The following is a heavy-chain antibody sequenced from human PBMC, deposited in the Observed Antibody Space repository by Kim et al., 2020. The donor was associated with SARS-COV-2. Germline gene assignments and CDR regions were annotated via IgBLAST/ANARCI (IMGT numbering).Heavy chain of an antibody. CDR2: ISSSGSTI. J-gene: IGHJ4*02. V-gene: IGHV3-11*04. CDR1: GFTFSDYY. D-gene: IGHD3-22*01. Sequence: GGSLRLSCAASGFTFSDYYMSWIRQAPGKGLEWVSYISSSGSTIYYADSVKGRFTISRDNAKNSLYLQMNSLRAEDTAVYYCARENYYYDSSGYYSFDYWGQGTLVTVSS. CDR3: ARENYYYDSSGYYSFDY.